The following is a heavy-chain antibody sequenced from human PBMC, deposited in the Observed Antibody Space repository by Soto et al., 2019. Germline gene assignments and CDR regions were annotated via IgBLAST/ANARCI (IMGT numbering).Heavy chain of an antibody. Sequence: GGSLRLSCAASGFIFDDYAIHWVRQAPGKGLEWVSGISWNSGSIGYADSVKGRFTISRDNAKKSLYLQMNSLITEDTAFYYCTKDHWSDYDAFDIWGQGTMVTVS. V-gene: IGHV3-9*01. CDR2: ISWNSGSI. CDR3: TKDHWSDYDAFDI. J-gene: IGHJ3*02. CDR1: GFIFDDYA. D-gene: IGHD1-1*01.